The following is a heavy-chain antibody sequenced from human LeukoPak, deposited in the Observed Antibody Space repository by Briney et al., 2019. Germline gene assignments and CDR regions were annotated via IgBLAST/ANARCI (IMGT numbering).Heavy chain of an antibody. V-gene: IGHV3-74*01. Sequence: GGSLRLSCAASGFTFSSYWMHWVRQAPGKGLVWVSRINGDGSITTYADSVKGRFTISRDNAKNTLYLQMNSLRAEDTAVYYCAKNTMVRGLSWFDPWGQGTLVTVSS. CDR1: GFTFSSYW. CDR2: INGDGSIT. D-gene: IGHD3-10*01. J-gene: IGHJ5*02. CDR3: AKNTMVRGLSWFDP.